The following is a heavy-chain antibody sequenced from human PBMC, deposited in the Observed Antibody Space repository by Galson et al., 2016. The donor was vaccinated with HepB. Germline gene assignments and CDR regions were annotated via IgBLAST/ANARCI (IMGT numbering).Heavy chain of an antibody. CDR2: IRQDGKEI. Sequence: SLRLSCAASGFTFDDFAFHWVRQAPGKGLEWLANIRQDGKEIYYADSVRGRLTISRDNAKKSLYLEMNSLRAEDTAVYYCARVRMFGVAKNSPFDFWGQGTLVTVSS. CDR3: ARVRMFGVAKNSPFDF. J-gene: IGHJ4*02. CDR1: GFTFDDFA. D-gene: IGHD3-3*01. V-gene: IGHV3-7*01.